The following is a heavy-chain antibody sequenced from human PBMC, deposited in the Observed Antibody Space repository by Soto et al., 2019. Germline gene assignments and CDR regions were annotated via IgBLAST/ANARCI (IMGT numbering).Heavy chain of an antibody. V-gene: IGHV3-7*01. CDR3: ARDRVYDFWSGYYSDY. J-gene: IGHJ4*02. D-gene: IGHD3-3*01. Sequence: GGSLRLSCAASGFTFSSYWMSWVRQAPGKGLEWVANIKQDGSEKYYVDSVKGRFTISRDNAKNSLYLQMNSLRAEDTAVYYCARDRVYDFWSGYYSDYWGQGTLVTVSS. CDR1: GFTFSSYW. CDR2: IKQDGSEK.